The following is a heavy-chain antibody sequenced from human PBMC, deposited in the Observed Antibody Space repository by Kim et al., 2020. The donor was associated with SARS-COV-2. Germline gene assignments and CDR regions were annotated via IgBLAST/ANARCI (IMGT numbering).Heavy chain of an antibody. Sequence: YPSSAQGRFFISRDNAKNSLFLQMNSLRAEDTAIYYCTRVPTWKGFFDRWGRGTGVTVSS. D-gene: IGHD1-1*01. V-gene: IGHV3-21*06. CDR3: TRVPTWKGFFDR. J-gene: IGHJ3*01.